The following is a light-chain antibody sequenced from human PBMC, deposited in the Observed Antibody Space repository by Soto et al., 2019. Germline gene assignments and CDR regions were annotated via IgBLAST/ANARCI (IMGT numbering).Light chain of an antibody. CDR1: QICTSSY. V-gene: IGKV3-20*01. CDR2: VAS. CDR3: QQYGSSPLT. Sequence: EIVLTQSPGTLSLSPGEIVTLSGSSSQICTSSYVALYQQRPGQAPRLLIYVASDRATGIPDRFSGSGYGTDFTITISRLEPEDFAVYYCQQYGSSPLTFGGGTKV. J-gene: IGKJ4*01.